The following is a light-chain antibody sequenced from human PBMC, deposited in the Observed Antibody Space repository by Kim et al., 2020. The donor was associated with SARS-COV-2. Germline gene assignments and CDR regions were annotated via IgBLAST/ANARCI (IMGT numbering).Light chain of an antibody. Sequence: VAPGKTAKITCGGNNIGSKSVHWYQQKPGQAPVLVIYYDSDRPSGIPERFSGSNSGNTATLTISRVEAGDEADYYCQVWDSSSDHVFGTGTKVTVL. CDR2: YDS. J-gene: IGLJ1*01. CDR3: QVWDSSSDHV. CDR1: NIGSKS. V-gene: IGLV3-21*04.